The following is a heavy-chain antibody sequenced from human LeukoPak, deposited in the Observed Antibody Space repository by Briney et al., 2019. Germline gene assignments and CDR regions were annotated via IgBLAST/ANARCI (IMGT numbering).Heavy chain of an antibody. V-gene: IGHV3-74*01. CDR1: GFTFSSYW. D-gene: IGHD6-13*01. Sequence: GGSLRLSCAASGFTFSSYWMHWVRQAPGKGLVWVSRINSDGSSTSYADSVKGRFTISRDNAKNTLYLQMNSLRAEDTAVYYCARIGAGSSRDYWGQGTLVTVSS. CDR3: ARIGAGSSRDY. J-gene: IGHJ4*02. CDR2: INSDGSST.